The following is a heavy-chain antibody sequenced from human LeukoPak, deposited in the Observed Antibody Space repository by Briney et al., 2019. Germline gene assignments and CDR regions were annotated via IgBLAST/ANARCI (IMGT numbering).Heavy chain of an antibody. J-gene: IGHJ6*03. CDR3: VIMSHTVVPTARIYYYMDI. CDR2: FDPENAKT. CDR1: GYILTELS. D-gene: IGHD1-1*01. V-gene: IGHV1-24*01. Sequence: GASVKVSCRVSGYILTELSIHWVRQAPGKGLEWMGSFDPENAKTMSAQTFQGRVTMTEDTSTDTAYMELRSLRSGDTAIYYCVIMSHTVVPTARIYYYMDIWGTGTTVIVSS.